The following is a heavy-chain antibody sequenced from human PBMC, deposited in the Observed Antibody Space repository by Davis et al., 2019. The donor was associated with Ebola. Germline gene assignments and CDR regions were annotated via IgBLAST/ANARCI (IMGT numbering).Heavy chain of an antibody. Sequence: GESLKISCAASGFIFSDYYMSWIRQAPGKGLEWVSDISSSGSYTNYADSVKGRFTISRDNAKNSLYLQMSSLRAEDTAVYYCAREKKTVSGTYRTFDYWGQGTLVTVSS. V-gene: IGHV3-11*06. D-gene: IGHD1-26*01. J-gene: IGHJ4*02. CDR1: GFIFSDYY. CDR2: ISSSGSYT. CDR3: AREKKTVSGTYRTFDY.